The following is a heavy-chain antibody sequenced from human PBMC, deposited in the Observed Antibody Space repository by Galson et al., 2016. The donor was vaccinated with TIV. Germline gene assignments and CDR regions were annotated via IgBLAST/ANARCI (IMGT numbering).Heavy chain of an antibody. Sequence: SLRLSCAASGFTFSSYEMNWVRQAPKKGLEWVSYISSSGTTIYYADSVKGRFTISRDNAKNSLYLQMNSLRAEDTAVYYCARPSRGDYDFWTKGHYGLDVWGQGTTVTVS. CDR2: ISSSGTTI. V-gene: IGHV3-48*03. CDR3: ARPSRGDYDFWTKGHYGLDV. CDR1: GFTFSSYE. D-gene: IGHD3-3*01. J-gene: IGHJ6*02.